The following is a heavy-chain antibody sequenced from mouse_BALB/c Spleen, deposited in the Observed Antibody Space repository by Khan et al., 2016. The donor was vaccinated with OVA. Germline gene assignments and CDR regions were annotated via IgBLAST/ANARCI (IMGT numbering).Heavy chain of an antibody. CDR3: GRLEDI. J-gene: IGHJ2*01. V-gene: IGHV2-9*02. CDR2: IWAGGST. CDR1: GFSLTSYC. Sequence: QVQLKESGPGLVAPSQSLSITCTVSGFSLTSYCVHWVRQPPGKGLEWLGVIWAGGSTNYNSALMSRLSISKDNSTSQVFFKLNSLQTDDTAMYYCGRLEDIWGQGTTLTVSS. D-gene: IGHD1-3*01.